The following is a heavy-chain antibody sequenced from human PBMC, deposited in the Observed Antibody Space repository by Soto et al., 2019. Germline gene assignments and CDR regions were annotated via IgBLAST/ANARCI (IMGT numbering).Heavy chain of an antibody. CDR2: TWDDGSNK. J-gene: IGHJ4*02. Sequence: GGSLRLSCAASGFTFSSYGMHWVRQAPGKGLEWVALTWDDGSNKYYADSVKGRFTISRDNSKNTLYLQMNSLRAEDTAVYYCAREENPGYLDYWGQGVLVTVSS. D-gene: IGHD3-9*01. CDR1: GFTFSSYG. CDR3: AREENPGYLDY. V-gene: IGHV3-33*01.